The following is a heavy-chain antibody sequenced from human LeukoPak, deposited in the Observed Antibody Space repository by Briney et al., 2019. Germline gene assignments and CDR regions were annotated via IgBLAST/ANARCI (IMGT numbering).Heavy chain of an antibody. J-gene: IGHJ4*02. V-gene: IGHV1-2*06. Sequence: GASVKVSCKASGYTFTGYYMHWVRQPPGQGLEWMGRINPNSGGTNYAQKFQGRVTMTRDTSISTAYMELSRLRSDDTAVYYCARYNIPYYFDYWGQGTLVTVSS. CDR1: GYTFTGYY. D-gene: IGHD1-1*01. CDR3: ARYNIPYYFDY. CDR2: INPNSGGT.